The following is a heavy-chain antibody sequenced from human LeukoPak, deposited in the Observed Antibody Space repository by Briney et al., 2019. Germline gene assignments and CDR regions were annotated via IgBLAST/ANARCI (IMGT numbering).Heavy chain of an antibody. Sequence: GGSLRLSCTVSGFTVSSNSMSWVRQAPGKGLEWVSFIYSGGNTHNSDSVKGRFTISRDNSKNTLYLQMNSLRAEDTAVYYCANGYCTNGVCYPYYYYYMDVWGKGTTVTVSS. D-gene: IGHD2-8*01. V-gene: IGHV3-53*05. CDR3: ANGYCTNGVCYPYYYYYMDV. CDR2: IYSGGNT. CDR1: GFTVSSNS. J-gene: IGHJ6*03.